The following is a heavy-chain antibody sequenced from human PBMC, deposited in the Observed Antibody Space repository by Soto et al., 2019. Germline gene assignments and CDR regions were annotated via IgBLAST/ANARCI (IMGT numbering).Heavy chain of an antibody. CDR3: ARVDDYGDYDFGRWFDP. J-gene: IGHJ5*02. CDR1: GGSISSYY. D-gene: IGHD4-17*01. CDR2: IYYSGST. V-gene: IGHV4-59*01. Sequence: SETLSLTCTVSGGSISSYYWSWIRQPPGKGLEWIGYIYYSGSTNYNPSLKSRVTISVDTSKNQFSLKLSSVTAADTAVYYCARVDDYGDYDFGRWFDPWGQGTLVTVSS.